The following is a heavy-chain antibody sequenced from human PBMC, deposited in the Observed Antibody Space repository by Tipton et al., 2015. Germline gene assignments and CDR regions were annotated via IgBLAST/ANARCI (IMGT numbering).Heavy chain of an antibody. J-gene: IGHJ4*02. CDR3: TRHPIDYPFDY. Sequence: TLSLTCTVSGGSINSYYWSWIRQPAGKGLEWIGRIYASGTTNYNPSLKSRVTISVDTSKNQFSLKLSSVTAADTAMYYCTRHPIDYPFDYWGQGTLVTVSS. V-gene: IGHV4-4*07. CDR1: GGSINSYY. D-gene: IGHD4-11*01. CDR2: IYASGTT.